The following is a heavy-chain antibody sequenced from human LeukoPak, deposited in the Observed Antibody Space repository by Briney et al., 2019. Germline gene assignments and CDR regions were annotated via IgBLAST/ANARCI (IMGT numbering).Heavy chain of an antibody. Sequence: GGSLRLSCAASGFTFSSYAMSWVRQAPGKGLEWVSAISGSGGSTYYADSVKGRFTISRDNPKNTLYLQMNSLRAEDTAVYYCAKDLETYYDSSGYTFDYWGQGTLVTVSS. CDR2: ISGSGGST. J-gene: IGHJ4*02. V-gene: IGHV3-23*01. D-gene: IGHD3-22*01. CDR3: AKDLETYYDSSGYTFDY. CDR1: GFTFSSYA.